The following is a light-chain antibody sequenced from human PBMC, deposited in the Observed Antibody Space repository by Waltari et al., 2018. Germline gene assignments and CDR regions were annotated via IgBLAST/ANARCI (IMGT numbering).Light chain of an antibody. CDR3: QQRSNWPLT. Sequence: EIVFTQSPATLSLSPGERATLSCRASQSVSSYLAWFQHKPGQAPRLLIYDASNRATGVPARFSGSGSGTDFTLTISLEPEDFAVYYCQQRSNWPLTFGGGAKVEIK. V-gene: IGKV3-11*01. CDR1: QSVSSY. CDR2: DAS. J-gene: IGKJ4*01.